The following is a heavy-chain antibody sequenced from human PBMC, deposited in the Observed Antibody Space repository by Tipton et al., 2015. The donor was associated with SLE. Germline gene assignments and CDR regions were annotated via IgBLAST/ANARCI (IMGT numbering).Heavy chain of an antibody. V-gene: IGHV3-9*01. CDR1: GFTFDDYA. D-gene: IGHD1-26*01. J-gene: IGHJ6*02. Sequence: SLRLSCAASGFTFDDYAMHWVRQAPGKGLEWVSGISWNSGSIGYADSVKGRFTISRDNAKNSLYLQMNSLRAEDTALYYCAKDGRGVIVGAYYYYGMDVWGQGTTVTVSS. CDR2: ISWNSGSI. CDR3: AKDGRGVIVGAYYYYGMDV.